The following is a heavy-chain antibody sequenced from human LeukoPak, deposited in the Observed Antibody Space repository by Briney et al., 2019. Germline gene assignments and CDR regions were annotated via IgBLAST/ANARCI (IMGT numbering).Heavy chain of an antibody. D-gene: IGHD3-22*01. CDR3: AREGVSYYDRSGYHY. CDR2: VYYSGST. Sequence: PSETLSLTCTVSGGSITSYYLSWIRQPPGKGLEWIGYVYYSGSTNYNPSLNSRVTISADTSKNQFSLKLNSVTAADTAVYYCAREGVSYYDRSGYHYWGQGTLVTVSS. CDR1: GGSITSYY. V-gene: IGHV4-59*01. J-gene: IGHJ4*02.